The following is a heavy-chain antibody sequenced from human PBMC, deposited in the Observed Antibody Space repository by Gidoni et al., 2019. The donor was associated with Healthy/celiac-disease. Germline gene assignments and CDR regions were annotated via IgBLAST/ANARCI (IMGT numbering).Heavy chain of an antibody. D-gene: IGHD2-15*01. V-gene: IGHV3-21*01. CDR3: ARAPIVAGPLPGYYFDY. CDR2: IISSSSYI. CDR1: GFTFSSYS. J-gene: IGHJ4*02. Sequence: EVQLVESGGGLVKPGGSLRLSCAASGFTFSSYSMNWVRKAPGKGLEWVSSIISSSSYIYYADSVKGRFTISRGNAKNSLYLQMNSLRAEDTAVYYCARAPIVAGPLPGYYFDYWGQGTLVTVSS.